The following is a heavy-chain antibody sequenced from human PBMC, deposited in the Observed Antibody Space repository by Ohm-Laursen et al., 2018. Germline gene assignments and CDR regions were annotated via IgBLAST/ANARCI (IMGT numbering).Heavy chain of an antibody. CDR3: AKDLTTTIRTDFDY. CDR2: VSASAAGT. Sequence: GSLRLSCTASGFTFSSYDMNWVRQAPGKGLEWVSTVSASAAGTYYADSMKGRFTISRDNSNNTLYLQMNSLRAEDTAVYYCAKDLTTTIRTDFDYWGQGTLVTVSS. J-gene: IGHJ4*02. V-gene: IGHV3-23*01. D-gene: IGHD1-14*01. CDR1: GFTFSSYD.